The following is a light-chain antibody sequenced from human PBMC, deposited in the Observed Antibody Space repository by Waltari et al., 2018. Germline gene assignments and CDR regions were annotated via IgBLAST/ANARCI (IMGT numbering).Light chain of an antibody. CDR3: HQGITWPRT. J-gene: IGKJ2*01. V-gene: IGKV3-11*01. CDR1: QSVDNF. CDR2: DAT. Sequence: EIVLTQSPVTLSLSPGQRATLSCRASQSVDNFLGWYHQKAGQAPRLLIYDATKRAPGIPARFSGGGSGTDFTLTISSLEPEDVGLYYCHQGITWPRTFGQGTKLEI.